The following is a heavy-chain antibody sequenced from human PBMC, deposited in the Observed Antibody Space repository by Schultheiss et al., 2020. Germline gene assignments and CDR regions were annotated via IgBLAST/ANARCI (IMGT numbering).Heavy chain of an antibody. D-gene: IGHD3-3*01. J-gene: IGHJ4*02. CDR2: IWYDGSNK. CDR3: ARDGAYDFWSGYSPEYYFDY. CDR1: GFTFSSYG. Sequence: AGSLRLSCAASGFTFSSYGMHWVRQAPGKGLEWVAVIWYDGSNKYYADSVKGRFTISRDNSKNTLYLQMNSLRAEDTAVYYCARDGAYDFWSGYSPEYYFDYWGQGTLVTVSS. V-gene: IGHV3-33*01.